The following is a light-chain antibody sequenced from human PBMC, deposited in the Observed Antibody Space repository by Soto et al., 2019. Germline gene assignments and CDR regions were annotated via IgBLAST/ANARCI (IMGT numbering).Light chain of an antibody. Sequence: DIPMTQSPSILSASVGDRVTITCRASQTISSWVAWYQQKPGKAPKLLIYKASTLKSGVPSRFSGSGYGTDFTLTITTLQPEDVGIYYCQQCHATPLTFGQGTRLEIK. J-gene: IGKJ5*01. CDR3: QQCHATPLT. CDR1: QTISSW. V-gene: IGKV1-5*03. CDR2: KAS.